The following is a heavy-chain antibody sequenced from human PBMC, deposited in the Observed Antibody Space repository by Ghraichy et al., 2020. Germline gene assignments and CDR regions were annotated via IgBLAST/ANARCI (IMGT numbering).Heavy chain of an antibody. V-gene: IGHV3-23*01. D-gene: IGHD1-1*01. J-gene: IGHJ3*01. CDR1: GFTFNNYV. CDR3: AMYLHIYRQLSTDAFDV. CDR2: IGGSGINT. Sequence: GGSLRLSCAGSGFTFNNYVMSWVRQAPGEGLEWVSSIGGSGINTYYADLAKGRFTISRDNSKNTLYLHMNSLTTEDTAVYYCAMYLHIYRQLSTDAFDVWGVGTMVVVAS.